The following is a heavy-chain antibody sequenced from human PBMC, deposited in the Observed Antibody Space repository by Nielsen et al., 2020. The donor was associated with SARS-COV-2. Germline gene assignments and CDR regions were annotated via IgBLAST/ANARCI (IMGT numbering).Heavy chain of an antibody. J-gene: IGHJ4*02. CDR1: GGSISSGGYS. CDR2: IYHSGST. CDR3: ARAYSYDLYYFDY. D-gene: IGHD5-18*01. Sequence: SETLSLTCAVSGGSISSGGYSWSWIRQPPGKGLEWIGYIYHSGSTYYNPSLKSRVTISVDRSKNQFSLKLSSVTAADTAVYYCARAYSYDLYYFDYWGQGTLVTVSS. V-gene: IGHV4-30-2*01.